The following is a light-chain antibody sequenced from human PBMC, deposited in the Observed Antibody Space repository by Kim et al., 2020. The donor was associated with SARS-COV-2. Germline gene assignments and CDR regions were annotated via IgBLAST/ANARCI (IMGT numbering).Light chain of an antibody. J-gene: IGLJ3*02. V-gene: IGLV2-14*03. CDR2: DVT. CDR3: SSYSSSSTLA. CDR1: RSDIGDYNY. Sequence: QSALTQPASVSGSPGQSITISCTGTRSDIGDYNYVSWYQQHPGEAPKLIIYDVTDRPSGVSNRFSGSKSATTASLTISGLQAEDEADYFCSSYSSSSTLAFGGGTKVTVL.